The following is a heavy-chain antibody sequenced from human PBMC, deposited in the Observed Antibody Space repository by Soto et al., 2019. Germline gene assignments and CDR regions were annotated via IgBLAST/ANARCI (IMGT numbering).Heavy chain of an antibody. D-gene: IGHD4-17*01. Sequence: KTSETLSLTCTVSGGSISNYYWSWIRQPAGKGLEWIGRIYTSGNTNYNPSLKGRVTMSVDMSKNQFSLKLSSVAAADTAVYYCARDDNGESGRAFDPWGQGTLVTVSS. CDR2: IYTSGNT. V-gene: IGHV4-4*07. CDR1: GGSISNYY. CDR3: ARDDNGESGRAFDP. J-gene: IGHJ5*02.